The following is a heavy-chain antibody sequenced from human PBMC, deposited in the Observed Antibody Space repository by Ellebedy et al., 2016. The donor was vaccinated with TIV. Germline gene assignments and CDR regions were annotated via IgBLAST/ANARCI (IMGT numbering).Heavy chain of an antibody. CDR2: ISSSSSYI. Sequence: GESLKISXAASGFTFSSYAMSWVRQAPGKGLEWVSSISSSSSYIYYADSVKGRFTISRDNAKNSLYLQMNSLRAEDTAVYYCARDLGYCSSTSCSNALFDYWGQGTLVTVSS. D-gene: IGHD2-2*01. V-gene: IGHV3-21*01. CDR3: ARDLGYCSSTSCSNALFDY. J-gene: IGHJ4*02. CDR1: GFTFSSYA.